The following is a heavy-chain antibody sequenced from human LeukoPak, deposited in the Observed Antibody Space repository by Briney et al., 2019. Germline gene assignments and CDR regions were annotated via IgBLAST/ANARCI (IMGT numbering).Heavy chain of an antibody. J-gene: IGHJ4*02. CDR1: GGSISSYY. CDR2: IYTSGST. CDR3: AGDLIVPVGLTGSGSYSTDY. Sequence: SETLSLTCTVSGGSISSYYWSWIRQPAGKGLEWIGRIYTSGSTNYNPSLKSRVTMSVDTSKNQFSLNLSSVTAADTAVYFCAGDLIVPVGLTGSGSYSTDYWGQGTLVTVSS. V-gene: IGHV4-4*07. D-gene: IGHD3-10*01.